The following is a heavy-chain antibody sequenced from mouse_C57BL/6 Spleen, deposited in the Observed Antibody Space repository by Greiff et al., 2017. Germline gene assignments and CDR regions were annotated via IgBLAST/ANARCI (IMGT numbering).Heavy chain of an antibody. CDR1: GYTFTSYW. D-gene: IGHD1-1*01. CDR3: ARGALCYGTGFAY. J-gene: IGHJ3*01. V-gene: IGHV1-7*01. CDR2: INPSSGDT. Sequence: QVQLQQSGAALAKPGASVKLSCKASGYTFTSYWMHWVKQRPGQGLEWIGDINPSSGDTKYNQKFKDKATLTDDKSSSTAYMQRSSLTYEDSAVYYCARGALCYGTGFAYWGQGTLVTVAA.